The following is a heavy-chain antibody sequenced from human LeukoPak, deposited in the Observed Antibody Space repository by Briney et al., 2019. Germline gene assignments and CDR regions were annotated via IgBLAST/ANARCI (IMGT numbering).Heavy chain of an antibody. Sequence: GGSLRLSCAASGFTFSSYAMSWVRQAPGKGLEWVSAISGSGGSTYYADSVKGRFTISRDNSKNTLYLQMNSLRAEDTAVYYCAKSEGEVGDWSWFDPWGQGTLVTVSS. CDR2: ISGSGGST. CDR1: GFTFSSYA. J-gene: IGHJ5*02. CDR3: AKSEGEVGDWSWFDP. V-gene: IGHV3-23*01. D-gene: IGHD1-26*01.